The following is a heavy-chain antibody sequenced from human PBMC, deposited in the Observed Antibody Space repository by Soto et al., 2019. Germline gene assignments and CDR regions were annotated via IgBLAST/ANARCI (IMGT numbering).Heavy chain of an antibody. J-gene: IGHJ3*02. Sequence: EVQLVESGGGLVQPGRSLRLSCAASGFTFSSYEMNWVRQAPGKGLEWVSYISSSGSTIYYADSVKGRFTISRDNAKNSLYLQMNSLRAEDTAVYYCARIRRGYSYGFDAFDIWGQGTMVTVSS. CDR3: ARIRRGYSYGFDAFDI. V-gene: IGHV3-48*03. D-gene: IGHD5-18*01. CDR2: ISSSGSTI. CDR1: GFTFSSYE.